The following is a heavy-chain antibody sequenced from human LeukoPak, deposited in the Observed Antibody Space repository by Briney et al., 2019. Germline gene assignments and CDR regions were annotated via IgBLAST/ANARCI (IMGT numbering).Heavy chain of an antibody. V-gene: IGHV3-30*02. D-gene: IGHD6-6*01. CDR3: ARVAMAAPPQWFDP. CDR2: IRYDGTEK. J-gene: IGHJ5*02. Sequence: PGGSLRLSCAASGFTFSSYGMHWVRQAPGKGLEWVAFIRYDGTEKYYGDSVKGRFTISRDNSKNTLYLQMNSLRAEDTAVYYCARVAMAAPPQWFDPWGQGILVTVAS. CDR1: GFTFSSYG.